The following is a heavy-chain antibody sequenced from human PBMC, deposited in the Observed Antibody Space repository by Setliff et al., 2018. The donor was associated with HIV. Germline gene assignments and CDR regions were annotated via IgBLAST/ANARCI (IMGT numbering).Heavy chain of an antibody. CDR1: GYTFSSYD. CDR2: MNPNSGNT. CDR3: ARARRDSYDRGRRNHYYIDG. J-gene: IGHJ6*03. V-gene: IGHV1-8*02. D-gene: IGHD3-22*01. Sequence: GASVKVSCKASGYTFSSYDINWVRQATGQGLEWMGWMNPNSGNTGYAQKFQGRVTMTRDTSISTAYMELNNLKFEDTAVYYCARARRDSYDRGRRNHYYIDGWGKGTTVTVSS.